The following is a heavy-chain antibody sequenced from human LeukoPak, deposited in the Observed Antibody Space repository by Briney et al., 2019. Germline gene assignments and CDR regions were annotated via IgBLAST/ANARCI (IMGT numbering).Heavy chain of an antibody. V-gene: IGHV4-34*01. Sequence: SETLSLICAVYGGSFSGYYWSWIRQPPGKGLEWIGEINHSGSTNYNPSLKSRVTISVDTSKNQFSLKLSSVTAADTAVYYCARVSSKTYYYGSGSYRYWGQGTLVTVSS. CDR3: ARVSSKTYYYGSGSYRY. J-gene: IGHJ4*02. D-gene: IGHD3-10*01. CDR2: INHSGST. CDR1: GGSFSGYY.